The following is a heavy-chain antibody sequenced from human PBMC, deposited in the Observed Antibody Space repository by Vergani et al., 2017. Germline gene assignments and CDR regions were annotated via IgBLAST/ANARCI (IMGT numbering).Heavy chain of an antibody. J-gene: IGHJ5*02. D-gene: IGHD4-17*01. CDR1: GGTFSSYT. Sequence: QVQLVQSGAEVKKPGASVKVSCKASGGTFSSYTISWVRQAPGQGLGGMGRIIPILGIANYAQKFTGRGPMTADKYTSTAYMELSSLRSEATAVYYCARGGYGDYLAGSGFDPWGQGTLVTVSS. CDR2: IIPILGIA. V-gene: IGHV1-69*04. CDR3: ARGGYGDYLAGSGFDP.